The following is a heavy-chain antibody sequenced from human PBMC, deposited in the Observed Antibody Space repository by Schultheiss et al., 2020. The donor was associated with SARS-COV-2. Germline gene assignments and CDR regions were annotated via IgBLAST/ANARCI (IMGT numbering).Heavy chain of an antibody. J-gene: IGHJ6*02. CDR1: GGTFSSYA. D-gene: IGHD3-3*01. Sequence: ASVKVSCKASGGTFSSYAISWVRQAPGQGLEWMGWINPNSGGTNYAQKFQGRVTMTRDTSTSTVYMELSSLRSEDTAMYYCARQGQEVRLNGMDVWGQGTTVTVSS. V-gene: IGHV1-2*02. CDR2: INPNSGGT. CDR3: ARQGQEVRLNGMDV.